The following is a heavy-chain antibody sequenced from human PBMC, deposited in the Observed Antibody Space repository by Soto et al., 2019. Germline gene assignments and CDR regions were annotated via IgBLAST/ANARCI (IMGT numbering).Heavy chain of an antibody. D-gene: IGHD3-10*01. CDR2: IYSGGST. CDR1: GFTVSSNY. V-gene: IGHV3-66*01. CDR3: ATLWFGELLGYMDV. Sequence: GGSLRLSCAASGFTVSSNYMSWVRQAPGKGLEWVSVIYSGGSTYYADSVKGRFTISRDNSKNTLYLQMNSLRAEDTAVYYCATLWFGELLGYMDVWGKGTTVTVSS. J-gene: IGHJ6*03.